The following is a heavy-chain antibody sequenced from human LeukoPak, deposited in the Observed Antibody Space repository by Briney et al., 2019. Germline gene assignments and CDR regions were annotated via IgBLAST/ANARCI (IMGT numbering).Heavy chain of an antibody. CDR1: GFTFSSYG. V-gene: IGHV3-33*01. J-gene: IGHJ4*02. CDR3: ARDTVVVAAFGLGY. Sequence: GALRLSCAASGFTFSSYGMHWVRQAPGKGLEWVAVIWYDGSNKYYADSVKGRFTISRDNSKNTLYLQMNSLRAEDTAVYYCARDTVVVAAFGLGYWGQGTLVTVSS. CDR2: IWYDGSNK. D-gene: IGHD2-15*01.